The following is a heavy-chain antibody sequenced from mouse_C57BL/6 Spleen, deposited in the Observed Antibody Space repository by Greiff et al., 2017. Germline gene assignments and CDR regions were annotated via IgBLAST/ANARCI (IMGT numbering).Heavy chain of an antibody. CDR2: IYPGSGNT. J-gene: IGHJ4*01. Sequence: QVQLKESGAELVRPGASVKLSCKASGYTFTDYYINWVKQRPGQGLEWIARIYPGSGNTYYNEKFKGKATLTAEKSSSTAYMQLSSLTSEDSAVYFCARHYGNYFYYAMDYWGQGTSVTVSS. CDR1: GYTFTDYY. CDR3: ARHYGNYFYYAMDY. D-gene: IGHD2-1*01. V-gene: IGHV1-76*01.